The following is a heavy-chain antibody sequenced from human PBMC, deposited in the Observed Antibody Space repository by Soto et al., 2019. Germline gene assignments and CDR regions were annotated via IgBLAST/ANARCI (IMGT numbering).Heavy chain of an antibody. V-gene: IGHV4-30-4*01. CDR2: IYYSGST. Sequence: PSETLSLTCTVSGGSISSGGYYWSWIRQPPGKGLEWIGYIYYSGSTYYNPSLKSRVTISVDTSKNQFSLKLSSVTAADTAVYYCARRESYYDILTGYSINWFDPWGQGTLVTVSS. CDR1: GGSISSGGYY. J-gene: IGHJ5*02. D-gene: IGHD3-9*01. CDR3: ARRESYYDILTGYSINWFDP.